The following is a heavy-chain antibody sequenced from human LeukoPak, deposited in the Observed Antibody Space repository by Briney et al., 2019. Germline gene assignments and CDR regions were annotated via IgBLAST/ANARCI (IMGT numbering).Heavy chain of an antibody. V-gene: IGHV4-59*08. J-gene: IGHJ4*02. CDR3: AKLVSSDWVGY. CDR2: IYYSGST. Sequence: TSETLSLTCTVSGGSISSYYWSWIRQPPGKGLEWIGYIYYSGSTNYNPSLKSRVTMSVDTSKNQFSLKLTSVTAADTAVYYCAKLVSSDWVGYWGQGTLVTVSS. D-gene: IGHD6-19*01. CDR1: GGSISSYY.